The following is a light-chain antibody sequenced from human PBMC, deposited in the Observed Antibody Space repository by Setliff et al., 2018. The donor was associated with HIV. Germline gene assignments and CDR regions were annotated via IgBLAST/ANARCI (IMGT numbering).Light chain of an antibody. CDR1: SGGIASNH. CDR2: DDN. V-gene: IGLV6-57*01. Sequence: NFMLTQPHSVSESPGKTVTISCTRSSGGIASNHVYWYQQRPGSSPTTVIYDDNQRPSGVPDRFSGSIDSSSNSASLTISVLNTEDEADYYCQSYDSSNPLVFGGGTKVTV. J-gene: IGLJ2*01. CDR3: QSYDSSNPLV.